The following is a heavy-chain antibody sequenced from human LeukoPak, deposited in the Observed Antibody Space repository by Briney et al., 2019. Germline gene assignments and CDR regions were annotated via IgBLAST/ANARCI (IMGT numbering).Heavy chain of an antibody. CDR1: GYSFTSYW. V-gene: IGHV5-51*01. J-gene: IGHJ3*02. Sequence: GESLKISCKGSGYSFTSYWIGWVRQMPGKGLEWMGIIYPGDSDTRYSPSFQGQVTISADKSISTAYLQWSSLKASDTAMYYCARQTDSSGYPDAFDIWGQGTMVTVSS. CDR2: IYPGDSDT. D-gene: IGHD3-22*01. CDR3: ARQTDSSGYPDAFDI.